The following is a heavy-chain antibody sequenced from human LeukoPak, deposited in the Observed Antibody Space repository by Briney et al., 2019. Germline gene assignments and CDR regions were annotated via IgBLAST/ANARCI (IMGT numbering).Heavy chain of an antibody. Sequence: GSLLLSCAASGFTFSSYAMSWVRQAPGKGLEWVSGINDNGGRTYYTDSVKGRFIISRDNSKNTLNLQMNSLRADDTAVYYCAKDPDYDILTGTTFDYWGQGTLVTVSS. CDR3: AKDPDYDILTGTTFDY. CDR2: INDNGGRT. CDR1: GFTFSSYA. V-gene: IGHV3-23*01. J-gene: IGHJ4*02. D-gene: IGHD3-9*01.